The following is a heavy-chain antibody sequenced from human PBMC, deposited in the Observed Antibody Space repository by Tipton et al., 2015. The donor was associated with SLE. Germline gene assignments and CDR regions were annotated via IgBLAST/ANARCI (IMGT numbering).Heavy chain of an antibody. CDR3: ARGTNWGSYFDY. CDR2: ISHSGTA. Sequence: TLSLTCAVSDFSISSAFYWGWIRQPPGRGLEYFGRISHSGTAYYNPSLESRVTISIDTSKSQFSLKLSSVTAADTAVYHCARGTNWGSYFDYWGQGTLVTVSS. J-gene: IGHJ4*02. CDR1: DFSISSAFY. D-gene: IGHD7-27*01. V-gene: IGHV4-38-2*01.